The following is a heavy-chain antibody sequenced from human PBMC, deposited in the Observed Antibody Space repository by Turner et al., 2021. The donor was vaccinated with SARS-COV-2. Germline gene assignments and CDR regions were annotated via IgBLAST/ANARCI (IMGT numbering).Heavy chain of an antibody. D-gene: IGHD3-16*01. V-gene: IGHV3-53*01. CDR3: ARGGGSSSTRVS. J-gene: IGHJ5*02. CDR2: IYTGGST. Sequence: EVQLVESGGELIQPGGSLRLSCAVSGFSVSNNYMSWVRQAPGKGLGWVSVIYTGGSTYYTDSVKGRFTISRDNSKNTVFLQMNSLRAEDTAIYYCARGGGSSSTRVSWGQGTLVTVSS. CDR1: GFSVSNNY.